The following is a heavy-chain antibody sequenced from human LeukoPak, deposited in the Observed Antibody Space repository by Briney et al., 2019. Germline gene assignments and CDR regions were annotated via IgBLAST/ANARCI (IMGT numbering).Heavy chain of an antibody. CDR1: GGTFSSYA. V-gene: IGHV1-69*05. CDR2: IIPIFGTA. D-gene: IGHD1-26*01. CDR3: ARDREVRSSTEGFDP. Sequence: GSSVKVSCKASGGTFSSYAISWVRQAPGQGLEWMGGIIPIFGTANYAQKFQGRVTITTDESTSTAYMELSSLRSEDTAVYYCARDREVRSSTEGFDPWGRGTLVTVSS. J-gene: IGHJ5*02.